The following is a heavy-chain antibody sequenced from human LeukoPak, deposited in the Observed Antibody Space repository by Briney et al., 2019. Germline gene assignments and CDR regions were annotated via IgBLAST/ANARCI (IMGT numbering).Heavy chain of an antibody. CDR1: GYTFTSYG. D-gene: IGHD1-26*01. V-gene: IGHV1-18*01. Sequence: GASVTVSCKASGYTFTSYGISWVRQAPGQGLEWMGWISAYNGNTNYAQKLQGRVTMTTDTSTSTAYMELRSLRSDDTAVYYCARVDVHHTMPPHRIVGATTWFDPWGQGTLVTVSS. CDR2: ISAYNGNT. CDR3: ARVDVHHTMPPHRIVGATTWFDP. J-gene: IGHJ5*02.